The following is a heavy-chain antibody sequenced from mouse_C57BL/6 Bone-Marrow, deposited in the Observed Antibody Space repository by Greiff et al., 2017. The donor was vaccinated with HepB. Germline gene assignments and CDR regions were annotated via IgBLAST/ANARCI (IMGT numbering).Heavy chain of an antibody. CDR3: ARSPIYYYGSSDWYFDV. D-gene: IGHD1-1*01. J-gene: IGHJ1*03. Sequence: VQLQQSVAELVRPGASVKLSCTASGFNIKNTYMHWVKQRPEQGLEWIGRIDPANGNTKYAPKFQGKATITADTSSNTAYLQLSSLTSEDTAIYYCARSPIYYYGSSDWYFDVWGTGTTVTVSS. V-gene: IGHV14-3*01. CDR2: IDPANGNT. CDR1: GFNIKNTY.